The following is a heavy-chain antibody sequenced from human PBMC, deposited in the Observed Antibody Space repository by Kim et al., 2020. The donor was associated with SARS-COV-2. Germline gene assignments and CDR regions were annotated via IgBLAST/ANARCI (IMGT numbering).Heavy chain of an antibody. D-gene: IGHD3-22*01. CDR3: IRVGGITMIVVVTYYFDY. V-gene: IGHV3-49*04. CDR1: GFTFGDYA. J-gene: IGHJ4*02. Sequence: GGSLRLSCTASGFTFGDYAMSWVRQAPGKGLEWVGFIRSKAYGGTTEYAASVKGRFTISRDDSKSIAYLQMNSLKTEDTAVYYCIRVGGITMIVVVTYYFDYCGQGTLVTVSS. CDR2: IRSKAYGGTT.